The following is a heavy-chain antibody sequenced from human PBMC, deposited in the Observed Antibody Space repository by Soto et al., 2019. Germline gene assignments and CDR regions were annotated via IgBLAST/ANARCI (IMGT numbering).Heavy chain of an antibody. J-gene: IGHJ4*02. CDR3: VNMMIARGTFDF. D-gene: IGHD2-21*01. V-gene: IGHV3-64D*06. CDR2: ISPQGGST. Sequence: PVGSLRLSCSASGFAFSSYAMHWVRQTPGKGLEYDSAISPQGGSTYYADSVKGRFTISRDDSKNTVYLQMSSLRPDDTAVYYCVNMMIARGTFDFWGQGTLVTVSS. CDR1: GFAFSSYA.